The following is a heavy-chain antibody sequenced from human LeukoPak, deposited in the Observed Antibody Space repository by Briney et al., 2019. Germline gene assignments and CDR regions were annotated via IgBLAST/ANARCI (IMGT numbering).Heavy chain of an antibody. V-gene: IGHV1-2*04. CDR3: ATVLTDYGDFAKSYYFDY. CDR2: INPNSGGT. D-gene: IGHD4-17*01. CDR1: GYTFTGYY. J-gene: IGHJ4*02. Sequence: ASVKVSCKASGYTFTGYYMHWVRQAPGQGLEWMGWINPNSGGTNYAQKFQGWVTMTEDTSTDTAYMELSSLRSEDTAVYYCATVLTDYGDFAKSYYFDYWGQGTLVTVSS.